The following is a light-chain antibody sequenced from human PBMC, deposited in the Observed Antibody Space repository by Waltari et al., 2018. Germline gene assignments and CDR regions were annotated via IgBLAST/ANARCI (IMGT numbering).Light chain of an antibody. V-gene: IGKV1-27*01. CDR3: QVYVNAPRT. CDR1: QGISNY. J-gene: IGKJ1*01. CDR2: AAS. Sequence: DIQMTQSPTSLYASVGARVTITCRASQGISNYLAWYQQKPGKAPQLLIFAASGLQSGVSSRFSGSGSGTEFTLTINNLQPEDVATYYCQVYVNAPRTFGQGTRVDIK.